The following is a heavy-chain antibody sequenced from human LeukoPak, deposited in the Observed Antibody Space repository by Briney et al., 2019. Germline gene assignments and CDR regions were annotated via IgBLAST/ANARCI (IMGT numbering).Heavy chain of an antibody. Sequence: GGSLRLSCAASGFTFSSYSMNWVRQAPGKGLEWVSSISSSSSYIYYADSVKGRFTISRDNAKNSLYLQMNSLRAEDTALYYCASSFCSSTSCALNYFDYWGQGTLVTVSS. CDR3: ASSFCSSTSCALNYFDY. CDR2: ISSSSSYI. V-gene: IGHV3-21*04. D-gene: IGHD2-2*01. CDR1: GFTFSSYS. J-gene: IGHJ4*02.